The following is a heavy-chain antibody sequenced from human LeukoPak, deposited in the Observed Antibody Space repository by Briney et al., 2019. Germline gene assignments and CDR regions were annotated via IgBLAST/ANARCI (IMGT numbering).Heavy chain of an antibody. V-gene: IGHV4-34*01. CDR2: INHSGST. J-gene: IGHJ5*02. Sequence: SETLSLTCAVYGGSFSGYYWSWIPGPPGKGLNWIGEINHSGSTNYNPSLKSRVTISVDTSKNQFSLKLSSVTAADTAVYYCARRSRVAATDWFDPWGQGTLVTVSS. CDR3: ARRSRVAATDWFDP. CDR1: GGSFSGYY. D-gene: IGHD2-15*01.